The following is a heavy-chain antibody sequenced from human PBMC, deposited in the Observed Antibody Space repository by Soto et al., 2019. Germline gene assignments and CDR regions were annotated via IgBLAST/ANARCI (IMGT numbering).Heavy chain of an antibody. J-gene: IGHJ6*02. CDR1: GFTFSSYS. CDR3: ARDRVAATHTVTYYYYYGMDV. V-gene: IGHV3-21*01. CDR2: ISSSSSYI. D-gene: IGHD2-15*01. Sequence: EVQLVESGGGLVKPGGSLRLSCAASGFTFSSYSMNWVRQAPGKALEWVSSISSSSSYIYYADSVKGRFTISRDNAKNSLCLQMNSLRAEDTAVYYCARDRVAATHTVTYYYYYGMDVWGQGTTVTVSS.